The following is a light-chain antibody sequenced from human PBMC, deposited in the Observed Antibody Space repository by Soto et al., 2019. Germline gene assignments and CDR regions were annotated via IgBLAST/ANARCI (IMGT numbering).Light chain of an antibody. Sequence: DIDMTHSPSFLSDYVVPIMTNTCRASQSISIYLNWYQQKPGKAPKLLISVASSLQSGVPSRFSGSGSGTEFTLTISSLQPDDFATYYCQQYNSYPRTFGQGTKVDIK. CDR1: QSISIY. CDR3: QQYNSYPRT. V-gene: IGKV1-5*01. J-gene: IGKJ1*01. CDR2: VAS.